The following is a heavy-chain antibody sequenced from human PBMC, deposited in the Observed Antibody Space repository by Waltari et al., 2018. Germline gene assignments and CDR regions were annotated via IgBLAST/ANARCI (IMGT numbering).Heavy chain of an antibody. CDR1: GYTLTELS. V-gene: IGHV1-24*01. CDR2: FDPEDGET. Sequence: QVQLVQSGAEVKKPGASVKVSCQVSGYTLTELSMHWVRPAPGKGLEWMGGFDPEDGETIYAQKFQGRVTMTEDTSTDTAYMELSSLRSEDTAVYYCATDLREWELLGTDAFDIWGQGTMVTVSS. J-gene: IGHJ3*02. CDR3: ATDLREWELLGTDAFDI. D-gene: IGHD1-26*01.